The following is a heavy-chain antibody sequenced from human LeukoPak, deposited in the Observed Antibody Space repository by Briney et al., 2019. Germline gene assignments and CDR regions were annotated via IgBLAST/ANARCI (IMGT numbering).Heavy chain of an antibody. Sequence: PGGSLRLTCAASGFTVSNNYMSWVRQAPGKGLEWVSILYTGGTTYYADSVKGRFTISRDNSKNTLYLEMNSLRAEDTAVYCCARDGDGYNFGSDYWGQGTLVTVSS. V-gene: IGHV3-66*01. D-gene: IGHD5-24*01. J-gene: IGHJ4*02. CDR2: LYTGGTT. CDR3: ARDGDGYNFGSDY. CDR1: GFTVSNNY.